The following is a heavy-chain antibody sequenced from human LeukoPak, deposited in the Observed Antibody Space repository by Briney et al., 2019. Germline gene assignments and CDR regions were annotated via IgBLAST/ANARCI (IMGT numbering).Heavy chain of an antibody. D-gene: IGHD3-10*01. Sequence: SETLSLTCTVSGGSISSSSYYWGWIRQPPGKGLEWIGSIYYSESTYYKPSLKSRVTISVDTSKNQFSLKLSSVTAADTAVYYCARASGPLEVQIPYYFDYWGQGTLVTVSS. CDR2: IYYSEST. J-gene: IGHJ4*02. V-gene: IGHV4-39*07. CDR3: ARASGPLEVQIPYYFDY. CDR1: GGSISSSSYY.